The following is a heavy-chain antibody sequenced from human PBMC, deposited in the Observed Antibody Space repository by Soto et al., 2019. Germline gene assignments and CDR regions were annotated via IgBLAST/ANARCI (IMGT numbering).Heavy chain of an antibody. D-gene: IGHD3-3*01. J-gene: IGHJ5*02. CDR3: AREARITIFGVVHDFDP. Sequence: GGSLRLSCAASGFTFSSYSMNWVRQAPGKGLEWVSSISSSSSYIYYADSVKGRFTISRDNAKNSLYLQMNSLRAEDTAVYYCAREARITIFGVVHDFDPWGQGTLVTVSS. CDR2: ISSSSSYI. V-gene: IGHV3-21*01. CDR1: GFTFSSYS.